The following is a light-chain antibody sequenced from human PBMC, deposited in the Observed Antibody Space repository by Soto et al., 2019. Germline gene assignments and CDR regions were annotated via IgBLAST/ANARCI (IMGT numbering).Light chain of an antibody. J-gene: IGLJ2*01. CDR1: SSDVGGYNF. CDR2: EVS. CDR3: ASYTRTTTLV. Sequence: QSVQTQPASVSGSPGQSITISCTGTSSDVGGYNFVSWYQQHPGKAPKLVIYEVSNRPSGVSDRFSGSKSDNTASLTISGLQAEDEADYYCASYTRTTTLVFGGGTKLTVL. V-gene: IGLV2-14*01.